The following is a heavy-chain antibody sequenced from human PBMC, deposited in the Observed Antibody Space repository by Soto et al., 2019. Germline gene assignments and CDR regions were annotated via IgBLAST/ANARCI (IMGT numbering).Heavy chain of an antibody. Sequence: ASVKVSCKASGYTFTSYYMHWVRQAPGQGLEWMGIINPSGGSTSYAQKFQGRVTMTRDTSTSTVYMELSSLRSEDTAVYYCARPTVIKCYYVGMDVWGQGTTGTVSS. CDR3: ARPTVIKCYYVGMDV. CDR1: GYTFTSYY. V-gene: IGHV1-46*01. J-gene: IGHJ6*02. D-gene: IGHD2-21*01. CDR2: INPSGGST.